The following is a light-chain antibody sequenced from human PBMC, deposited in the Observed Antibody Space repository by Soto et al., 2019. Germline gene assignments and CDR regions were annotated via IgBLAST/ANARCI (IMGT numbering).Light chain of an antibody. CDR3: GADHGSGSNFVYLV. J-gene: IGLJ2*01. CDR2: VGTGGIVG. Sequence: QPVLTQPPSASASLGASVTLTCTPSSGYSNYKVDWYQQRPGKGPRFVMRVGTGGIVGPKGDGIPDRFSVLGSGLNRYLTIKNIQEEDESDYHCGADHGSGSNFVYLVFGGGTKLTVL. V-gene: IGLV9-49*01. CDR1: SGYSNYK.